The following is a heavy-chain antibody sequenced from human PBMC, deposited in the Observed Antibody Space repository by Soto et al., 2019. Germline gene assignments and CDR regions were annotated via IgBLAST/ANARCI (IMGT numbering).Heavy chain of an antibody. V-gene: IGHV1-18*01. CDR2: ISTDNGNT. J-gene: IGHJ6*02. CDR3: ARDQGITTFGVYSMYYYGMDV. Sequence: QVHLVQSGAEVKKPGASVKVSCKASGYTFTTSGISWVRQAPGQGLEWMGWISTDNGNTNYAQHLQGRVSMTTDTSKSTAYMDLRSLRSDDTAVYYCARDQGITTFGVYSMYYYGMDVWGQGTTVTVSS. CDR1: GYTFTTSG. D-gene: IGHD3-3*01.